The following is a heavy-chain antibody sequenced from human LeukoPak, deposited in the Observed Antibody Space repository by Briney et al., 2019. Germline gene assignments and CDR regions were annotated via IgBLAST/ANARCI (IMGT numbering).Heavy chain of an antibody. Sequence: ASVKVSCKASGYTFTSYTISWVRQAPGQGPEWMGWISGYNGNTNYAQKFQGRVTITADESTSTAYMELSSLRSEDTAVYYCAGYCTNGVCYTWFDPWGQGTLVTVSS. CDR2: ISGYNGNT. V-gene: IGHV1-18*01. J-gene: IGHJ5*02. CDR3: AGYCTNGVCYTWFDP. CDR1: GYTFTSYT. D-gene: IGHD2-8*01.